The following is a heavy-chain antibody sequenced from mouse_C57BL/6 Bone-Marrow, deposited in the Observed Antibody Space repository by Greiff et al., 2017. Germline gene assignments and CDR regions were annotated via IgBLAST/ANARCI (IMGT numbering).Heavy chain of an antibody. D-gene: IGHD1-1*01. V-gene: IGHV5-12*01. Sequence: EVKLEESGGGLVQPGGSLKLSCAASGFTFSDYYMYWVRQTPEKRLEWVAYISNGGGSTYYPDTVKGRFTISRDNAKNTLYLQMSRLKSEDTAMYYCARRCYGRAMDYWGQGTSVTVSS. J-gene: IGHJ4*01. CDR3: ARRCYGRAMDY. CDR2: ISNGGGST. CDR1: GFTFSDYY.